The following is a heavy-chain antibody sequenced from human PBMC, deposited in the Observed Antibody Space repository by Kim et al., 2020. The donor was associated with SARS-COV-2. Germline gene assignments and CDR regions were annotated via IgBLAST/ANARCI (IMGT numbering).Heavy chain of an antibody. J-gene: IGHJ3*02. V-gene: IGHV4-38-2*02. Sequence: SETLSLTCTVSGYSISSGYYWGWIRQPPGKGLEWIGSIYHSGSTYYNPSLKSRVTISVDTSKNQFSLKLSSVTAADTAVYYCAGADTAMVPDAFDIWGQGTMVTVSS. CDR3: AGADTAMVPDAFDI. D-gene: IGHD5-18*01. CDR2: IYHSGST. CDR1: GYSISSGYY.